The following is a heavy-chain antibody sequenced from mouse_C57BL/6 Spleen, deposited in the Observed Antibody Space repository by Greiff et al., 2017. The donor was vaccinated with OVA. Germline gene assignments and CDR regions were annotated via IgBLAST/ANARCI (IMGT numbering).Heavy chain of an antibody. Sequence: EVHLVESGGDLVKPGGSLKLSCAASGFTFSSYGMSWVRQTPDKRLEWVATISSGGSYTYYPDSVQGRFTISRDNAKNTLYLQMSSLKSEDTARYYCARQPDYGSRGGYFDYWGQGTTLTVSS. J-gene: IGHJ2*01. CDR1: GFTFSSYG. D-gene: IGHD1-1*01. V-gene: IGHV5-6*01. CDR3: ARQPDYGSRGGYFDY. CDR2: ISSGGSYT.